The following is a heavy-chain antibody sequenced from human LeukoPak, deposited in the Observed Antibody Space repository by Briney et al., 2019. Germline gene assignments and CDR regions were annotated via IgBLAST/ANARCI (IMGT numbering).Heavy chain of an antibody. CDR3: ASLTTYYYDSSGPRYLGAFDI. CDR1: GGSISSYY. CDR2: IYYSGST. Sequence: PSETLSLTCTVSGGSISSYYWSWIRQPPGKGLEWIGYIYYSGSTNYNPSLKSRVTISVDTSKNQFSLKLSSVTAADTAVYYCASLTTYYYDSSGPRYLGAFDIWGQGTMVTVSS. V-gene: IGHV4-59*01. D-gene: IGHD3-22*01. J-gene: IGHJ3*02.